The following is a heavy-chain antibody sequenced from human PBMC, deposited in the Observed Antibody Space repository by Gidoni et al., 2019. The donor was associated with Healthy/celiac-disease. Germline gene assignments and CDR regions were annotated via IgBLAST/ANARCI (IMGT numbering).Heavy chain of an antibody. Sequence: EVQLVESGGGCVQPGRSLRLSCGASGFTFDDYAMHWVRQAPGKGLEWVSGISWNSGSIGYADSVKGRFTISRDNAKNSLYLQMNSLRAEDTALYYCAKDLQQRGFDYWGQGTLVTVSS. V-gene: IGHV3-9*01. J-gene: IGHJ4*02. CDR3: AKDLQQRGFDY. CDR1: GFTFDDYA. CDR2: ISWNSGSI. D-gene: IGHD4-4*01.